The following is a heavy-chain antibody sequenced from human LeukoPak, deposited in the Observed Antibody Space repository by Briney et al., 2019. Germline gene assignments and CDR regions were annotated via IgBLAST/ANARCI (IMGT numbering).Heavy chain of an antibody. Sequence: PGGSLRLSCGVSGFTFSSYEMNWVRQAPGKGLEWVSYISSVGSTRHYADSVKGRFTISRDNAKNSLYLQMNSLRAEDTAVYYCARVEGNIVTTTEGYFDYWGQGTLVTVSS. CDR3: ARVEGNIVTTTEGYFDY. J-gene: IGHJ4*02. V-gene: IGHV3-48*03. CDR1: GFTFSSYE. CDR2: ISSVGSTR. D-gene: IGHD5-12*01.